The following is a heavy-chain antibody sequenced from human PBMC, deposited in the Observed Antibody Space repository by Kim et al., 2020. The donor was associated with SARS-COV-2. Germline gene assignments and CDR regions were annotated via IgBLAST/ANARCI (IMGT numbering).Heavy chain of an antibody. CDR3: ANPRGSAWLWRFEP. J-gene: IGHJ5*02. CDR1: GFTFSNYG. D-gene: IGHD3-9*01. CDR2: LDRSGGGT. Sequence: GGSLRLSCGASGFTFSNYGMSWVRQAQGKGLEWVSVLDRSGGGTFYADSVKGRFTIYRDNSGNTLYLQMNSLRVKETAVYYCANPRGSAWLWRFEPWGQGTLVTVSS. V-gene: IGHV3-23*01.